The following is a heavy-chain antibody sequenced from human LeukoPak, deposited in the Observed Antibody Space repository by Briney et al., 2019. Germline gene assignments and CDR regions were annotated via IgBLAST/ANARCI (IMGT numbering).Heavy chain of an antibody. Sequence: GGSLRLSCAASGFTFSSYSMNWVRQAPGKGLEWVSSISSSSSYVYYADSVKGRFTISRDNAKNSLYLQMNSLRAEDTAVYYCARDSDDFWSGYYPDYWGQGTLVTVSS. CDR1: GFTFSSYS. D-gene: IGHD3-3*01. CDR3: ARDSDDFWSGYYPDY. CDR2: ISSSSSYV. V-gene: IGHV3-21*01. J-gene: IGHJ4*02.